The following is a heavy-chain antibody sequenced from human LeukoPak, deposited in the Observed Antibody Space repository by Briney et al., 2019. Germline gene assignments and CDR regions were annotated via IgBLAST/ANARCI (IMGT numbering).Heavy chain of an antibody. D-gene: IGHD6-13*01. V-gene: IGHV3-21*01. CDR3: ARTAQGQQLPFFDY. CDR1: GFTFSSYS. J-gene: IGHJ4*02. CDR2: ISSSSSYI. Sequence: GGSLRLSCAASGFTFSSYSMNWVRQAPGKGLEWVSSISSSSSYIYYADSVKGRFTISRDNAKNSLYLQMNSLRAEDTAVYYCARTAQGQQLPFFDYWGQGILVTVSS.